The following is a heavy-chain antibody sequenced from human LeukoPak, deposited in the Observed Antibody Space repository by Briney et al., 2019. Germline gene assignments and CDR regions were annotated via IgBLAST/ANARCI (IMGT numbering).Heavy chain of an antibody. CDR3: ARLNWNYADY. V-gene: IGHV3-7*01. CDR1: GFTFSHHW. D-gene: IGHD3-3*01. CDR2: IKEDGSEK. J-gene: IGHJ4*02. Sequence: PGGSLRLSCTASGFTFSHHWMTWVRQALGKGLEWVANIKEDGSEKDYVDSVKGRFTISRDNGKNSLYLQMNSLRGEDTAVYYCARLNWNYADYWGQGTLVTVST.